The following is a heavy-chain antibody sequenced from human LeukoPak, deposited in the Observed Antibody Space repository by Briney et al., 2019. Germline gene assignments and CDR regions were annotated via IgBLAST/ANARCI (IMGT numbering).Heavy chain of an antibody. D-gene: IGHD5-24*01. CDR2: IIPIFGTA. Sequence: SVKVSCKASGGTFSGYAISWVRQAPGQGLEWMGGIIPIFGTANYAQKFQGRVTITADESTSTAYMELSSLRSEDTAVYYCARGLTITDAFDIWGQGTMVTVSS. CDR1: GGTFSGYA. CDR3: ARGLTITDAFDI. J-gene: IGHJ3*02. V-gene: IGHV1-69*13.